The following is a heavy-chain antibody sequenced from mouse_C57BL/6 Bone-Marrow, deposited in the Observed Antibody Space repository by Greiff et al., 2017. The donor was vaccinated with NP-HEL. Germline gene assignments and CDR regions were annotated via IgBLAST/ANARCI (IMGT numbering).Heavy chain of an antibody. D-gene: IGHD2-4*01. CDR2: ISDGGSYT. V-gene: IGHV5-4*03. CDR3: ARGGDYDYPFAY. Sequence: EVKLVEPGGGLVKPGGSLKLSCAASGFTFSSYAMSWVRQTPEKRLEWVADISDGGSYTYYPDNVKGRFTFSRDKAKNNLYLQLSHLKSEDSAMYYCARGGDYDYPFAYWGQGTLVTVSA. J-gene: IGHJ3*01. CDR1: GFTFSSYA.